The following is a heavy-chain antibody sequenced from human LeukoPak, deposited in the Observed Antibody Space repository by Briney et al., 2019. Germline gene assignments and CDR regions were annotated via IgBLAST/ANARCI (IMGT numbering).Heavy chain of an antibody. V-gene: IGHV3-21*01. CDR2: ISSSGSYI. J-gene: IGHJ6*03. D-gene: IGHD3-3*01. Sequence: GGSLRLSCAASGFTFSSYFMNWVRQAPGKGLEWVSSISSSGSYIYYADSVKGRFTISRDNSKNTLYLQMNSLGAEDTAVYYCARVDRTRVLRFLEWLSPLMDVWGKGTTVTVSS. CDR3: ARVDRTRVLRFLEWLSPLMDV. CDR1: GFTFSSYF.